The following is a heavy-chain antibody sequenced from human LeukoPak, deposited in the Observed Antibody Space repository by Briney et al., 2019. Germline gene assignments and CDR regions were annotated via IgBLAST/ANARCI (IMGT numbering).Heavy chain of an antibody. CDR1: GYTFTGYY. Sequence: GASVKVSCKASGYTFTGYYMHWVRQAPGQGLEWMGWINPNSGGTNYAQKFQGRVTMTRDTSISTAYMELSRLRSDDTAVYYCARVPDCSSTSCYFWFDPWGQGTLVTVSS. D-gene: IGHD2-2*01. CDR2: INPNSGGT. V-gene: IGHV1-2*02. CDR3: ARVPDCSSTSCYFWFDP. J-gene: IGHJ5*02.